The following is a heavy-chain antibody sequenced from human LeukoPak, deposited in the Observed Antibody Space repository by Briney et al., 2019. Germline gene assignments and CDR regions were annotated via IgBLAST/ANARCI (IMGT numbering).Heavy chain of an antibody. V-gene: IGHV1-46*01. CDR2: INPSGGSA. CDR1: GYTFTSYY. Sequence: ASVKVSCKASGYTFTSYYMHWVRQAPGQGLEWMGIINPSGGSASYAQKFQGRVTMTRDMSTSTVYMELSSLRSEDTAVYYCAREASGPGSFDYWGQGTLVTVSS. D-gene: IGHD3-10*01. J-gene: IGHJ4*02. CDR3: AREASGPGSFDY.